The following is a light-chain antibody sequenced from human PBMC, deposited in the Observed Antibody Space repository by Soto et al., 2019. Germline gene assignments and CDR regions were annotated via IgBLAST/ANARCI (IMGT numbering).Light chain of an antibody. CDR1: QSISSW. V-gene: IGKV1-5*01. CDR2: DAS. J-gene: IGKJ1*01. CDR3: QQYNIYSWT. Sequence: DIKMTQSPSTLSASVGDRVTITCRASQSISSWLAWYQQKPGKAPKLLIYDASSLESGVPSRFSGSGSGTEFTLTISSLQPDDFATYYCQQYNIYSWTLGQWTKVEIK.